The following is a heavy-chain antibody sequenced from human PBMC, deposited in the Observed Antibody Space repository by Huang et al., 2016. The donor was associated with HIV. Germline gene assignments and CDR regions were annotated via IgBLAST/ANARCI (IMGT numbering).Heavy chain of an antibody. Sequence: QVQLVQSGAEVKNPGASVRVSCKASGYTFTDSNIHWVRQAPGQGLEGRGWINPKRGGTIYAQRFQGRVTMTRETTISTVHMDLRRIQSDDTAVYFCARDWSFGSSTSPADWGQGTLVTVSS. CDR2: INPKRGGT. CDR3: ARDWSFGSSTSPAD. CDR1: GYTFTDSN. V-gene: IGHV1-2*02. J-gene: IGHJ4*02. D-gene: IGHD6-6*01.